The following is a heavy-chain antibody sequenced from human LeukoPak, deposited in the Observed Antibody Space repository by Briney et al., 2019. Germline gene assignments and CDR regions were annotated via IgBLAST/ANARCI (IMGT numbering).Heavy chain of an antibody. Sequence: GGSLRLSCAASGFTFDDYAMHWVRQAPGKGLEWVSGISWNSGSIGYADSVKGRFTISRDNAKNSLYLQMNSLRAEDTALYYCAKDIGLGIKGFDYWGQGTLVTVSS. CDR3: AKDIGLGIKGFDY. J-gene: IGHJ4*02. CDR1: GFTFDDYA. D-gene: IGHD3-16*01. CDR2: ISWNSGSI. V-gene: IGHV3-9*01.